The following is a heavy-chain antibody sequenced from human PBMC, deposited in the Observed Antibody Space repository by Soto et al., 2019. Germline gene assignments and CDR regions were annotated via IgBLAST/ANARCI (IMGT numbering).Heavy chain of an antibody. D-gene: IGHD3-10*01. CDR1: GGSISSGGYY. CDR3: AARGYYGSGSYYENYYYYGMDV. V-gene: IGHV4-61*08. J-gene: IGHJ6*02. CDR2: IYYSGST. Sequence: SETLSLTCTVSGGSISSGGYYWSWIRQPPGKGLEWIGYIYYSGSTNYNPSLKSRVTISVDTSKNQFSLKLSSVTAADTAVYYCAARGYYGSGSYYENYYYYGMDVWGHGTTVTVSS.